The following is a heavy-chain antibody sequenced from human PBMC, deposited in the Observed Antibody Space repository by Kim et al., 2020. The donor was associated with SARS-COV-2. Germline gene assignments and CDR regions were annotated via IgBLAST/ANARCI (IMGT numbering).Heavy chain of an antibody. V-gene: IGHV4-34*01. CDR1: GGSFSGYY. J-gene: IGHJ6*01. D-gene: IGHD2-2*01. CDR2: INHSGST. CDR3: ARLGYCSSTSCLPGMDV. Sequence: SETLSLTCAVYGGSFSGYYWSWIRQPPGKGLEWIGEINHSGSTNYNPSLKSRVTISVDTSKNQFSLKLSSVTAADTAVYYCARLGYCSSTSCLPGMDVWG.